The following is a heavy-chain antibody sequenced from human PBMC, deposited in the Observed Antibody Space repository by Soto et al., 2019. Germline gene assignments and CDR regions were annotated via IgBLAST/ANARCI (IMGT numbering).Heavy chain of an antibody. V-gene: IGHV4-59*01. Sequence: SETLSLTCTVSGGSISSYYWSWIRQPPGKGLEWIGYIYYSGSTNYNPSLKSRVTISVDTSKNQFSLKLSSVTAADTAVYYCARFTPSYNWNDAGNQAVAFDIWGKGTMVTVSS. J-gene: IGHJ3*02. CDR2: IYYSGST. CDR3: ARFTPSYNWNDAGNQAVAFDI. D-gene: IGHD1-20*01. CDR1: GGSISSYY.